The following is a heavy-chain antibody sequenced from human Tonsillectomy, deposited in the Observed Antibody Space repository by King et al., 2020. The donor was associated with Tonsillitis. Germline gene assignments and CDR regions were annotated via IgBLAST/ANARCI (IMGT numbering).Heavy chain of an antibody. CDR2: IYRGGSST. Sequence: VQLVESGGGLVQPGGSLRLSCAASGFTFSSYAMSWVRQAPGKGLEWVSVIYRGGSSTYYADSVKGRFTISRDNSKNTLYLQMNRLRAEDTAVYYCVKGRGWGGFGDLCYFDYWGQGTLVTVSS. D-gene: IGHD3-10*01. V-gene: IGHV3-23*03. CDR1: GFTFSSYA. J-gene: IGHJ4*02. CDR3: VKGRGWGGFGDLCYFDY.